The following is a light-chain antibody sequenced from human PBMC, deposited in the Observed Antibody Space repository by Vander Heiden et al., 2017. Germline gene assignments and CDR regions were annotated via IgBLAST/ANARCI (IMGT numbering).Light chain of an antibody. Sequence: SYELTQPPSVSVSPGQTARITCSGDALPKQYAYWYQQKPGQAPVLVIYKDSERPSGIPERFSGSSSGTTGTLTISGVQAEDEADYYCQSADSSGTDDWVFGGGTKLTVL. J-gene: IGLJ3*02. CDR1: ALPKQY. CDR2: KDS. CDR3: QSADSSGTDDWV. V-gene: IGLV3-25*03.